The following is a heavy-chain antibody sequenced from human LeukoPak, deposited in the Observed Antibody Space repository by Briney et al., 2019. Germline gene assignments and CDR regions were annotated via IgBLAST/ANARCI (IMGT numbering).Heavy chain of an antibody. V-gene: IGHV3-64*01. CDR1: GFTFSSYA. Sequence: QPGGSLRLSCAASGFTFSSYAMHWVRQAPGKGLEHGSTISYNGAGTDYAYSVKGTFTISIDNSKNTLYLQVGSLRPEDMAVYYCARGHFWSGYSYQDYYYYMDGWGKGTTVTVSS. CDR2: ISYNGAGT. J-gene: IGHJ6*03. D-gene: IGHD3-3*02. CDR3: ARGHFWSGYSYQDYYYYMDG.